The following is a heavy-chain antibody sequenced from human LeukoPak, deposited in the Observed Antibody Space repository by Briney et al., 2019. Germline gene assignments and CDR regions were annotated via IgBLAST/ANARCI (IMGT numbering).Heavy chain of an antibody. D-gene: IGHD1-26*01. CDR2: INPSGDFR. Sequence: ASVKVSCTASGYTFGTHWMHWVRQAPGQGLEWMGIINPSGDFRSYAQKFQGRIIVTRDMSTRTLYMELSDLRPEDTAVYYCARDFSGKWEQLTGWWLDPWGQGTLVIVSS. J-gene: IGHJ5*02. CDR3: ARDFSGKWEQLTGWWLDP. CDR1: GYTFGTHW. V-gene: IGHV1-46*01.